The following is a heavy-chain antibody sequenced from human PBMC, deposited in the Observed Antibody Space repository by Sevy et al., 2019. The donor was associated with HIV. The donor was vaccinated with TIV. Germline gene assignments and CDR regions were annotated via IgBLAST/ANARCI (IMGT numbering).Heavy chain of an antibody. CDR3: TTDVMRRDSSGYYVPRFG. V-gene: IGHV3-30*04. J-gene: IGHJ4*02. D-gene: IGHD3-22*01. Sequence: GGSLRLSCAASGFTFSSYAMHWVRQAPGKGLEWVAVISYDGSNKYYADSVKGRFTISRDNSKNTLYLQMNSLKTEDTAVYYCTTDVMRRDSSGYYVPRFGWGKGTLVTVSS. CDR2: ISYDGSNK. CDR1: GFTFSSYA.